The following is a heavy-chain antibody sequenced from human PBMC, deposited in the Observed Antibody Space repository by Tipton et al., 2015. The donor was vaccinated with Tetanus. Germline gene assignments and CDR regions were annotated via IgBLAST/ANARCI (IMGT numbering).Heavy chain of an antibody. CDR3: NGGSTRAYFDY. Sequence: SLRLSCAASGFTVSSNYMTWVRQAPGKGLEWVSLIYSGGNTYYADSVKGRFTISRDNSKNTLYLQMNSLRAEDAAVYYCNGGSTRAYFDYWGLGTLVTVPS. J-gene: IGHJ4*02. CDR1: GFTVSSNY. V-gene: IGHV3-53*01. CDR2: IYSGGNT. D-gene: IGHD2-2*01.